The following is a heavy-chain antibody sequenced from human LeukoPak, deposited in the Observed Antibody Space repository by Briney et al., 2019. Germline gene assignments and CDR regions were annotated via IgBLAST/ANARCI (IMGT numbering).Heavy chain of an antibody. CDR2: ISSTSSYI. J-gene: IGHJ5*02. D-gene: IGHD2-15*01. V-gene: IGHV3-21*01. Sequence: GGSLRLSCAASGFTFSSYSMNWVRQAPGKGLEWVSSISSTSSYIYYADSLKGRFTISRDNARNSLYLQMNSLRAEDTAVYYCARVSIGSPFDPWGQGTLVTVSS. CDR1: GFTFSSYS. CDR3: ARVSIGSPFDP.